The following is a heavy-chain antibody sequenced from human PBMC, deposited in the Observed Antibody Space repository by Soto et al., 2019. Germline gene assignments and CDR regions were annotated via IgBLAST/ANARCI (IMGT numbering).Heavy chain of an antibody. J-gene: IGHJ4*02. CDR3: ARSDGRY. CDR2: MYHSGST. V-gene: IGHV4-30-2*02. Sequence: SETLSLTCAVSGGSISSGGYSWSWIRQPPGKGLEWIGYMYHSGSTYYNPSLKSRVTISVDTSKNQFSLKLSSVTAADTAVYYCARSDGRYWGQGTLVTVSS. CDR1: GGSISSGGYS.